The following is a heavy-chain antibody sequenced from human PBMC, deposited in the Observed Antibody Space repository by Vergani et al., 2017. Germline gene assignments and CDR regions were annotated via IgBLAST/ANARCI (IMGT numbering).Heavy chain of an antibody. V-gene: IGHV3-30*03. D-gene: IGHD3-22*01. CDR2: ISYDGSNK. Sequence: QVQLVESGGGVVQPGRSLRLSCAASGFTFSSYGMHWVRQAPGKGLEWVAVISYDGSNKYYADSVKGRFTISRDNSENTLYLQMNSLRAEDTAVYYCATSIAVDSSGYPRDYWGQGTLVTVSS. J-gene: IGHJ4*02. CDR1: GFTFSSYG. CDR3: ATSIAVDSSGYPRDY.